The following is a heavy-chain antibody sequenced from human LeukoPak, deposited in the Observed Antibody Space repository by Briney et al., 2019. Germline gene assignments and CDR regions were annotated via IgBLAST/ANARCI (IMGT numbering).Heavy chain of an antibody. V-gene: IGHV4-39*01. D-gene: IGHD6-19*01. CDR3: ARQRNKWLAIGLVDH. J-gene: IGHJ4*02. Sequence: PSETLSLTCTVSGGSISSSSYYWGWIRQPPGKGLEWIGSIYYSGSTYYNPSLKSRVTISVDTSKNQFSLKLSSVTAADTAVYYCARQRNKWLAIGLVDHWGQGTLVTVSS. CDR1: GGSISSSSYY. CDR2: IYYSGST.